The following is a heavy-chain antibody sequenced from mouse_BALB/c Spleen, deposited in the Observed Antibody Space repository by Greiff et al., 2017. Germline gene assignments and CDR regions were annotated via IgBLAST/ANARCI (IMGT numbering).Heavy chain of an antibody. D-gene: IGHD1-1*02. CDR2: INPGSGGT. CDR1: GYAFTNYL. Sequence: QVQLKQSGAELVRPGTSVKVSCKASGYAFTNYLIEWVKQRPGQGLEWIGVINPGSGGTNYNEKFKGKATLTADKSSSTAYMQLSSLTSDDSAVYFCARSDYVFDYWGQGTTLTVSS. CDR3: ARSDYVFDY. J-gene: IGHJ2*01. V-gene: IGHV1-54*01.